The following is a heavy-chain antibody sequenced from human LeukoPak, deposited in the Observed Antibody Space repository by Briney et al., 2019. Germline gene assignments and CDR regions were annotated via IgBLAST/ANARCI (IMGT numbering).Heavy chain of an antibody. V-gene: IGHV4-4*09. CDR3: ARMIRSSYGFVVGY. CDR2: IYTSGST. J-gene: IGHJ4*02. CDR1: GGSVSSYY. D-gene: IGHD3-16*01. Sequence: KPSETLSLTCTVSGGSVSSYYWSWIRQPPGKGPEWIGYIYTSGSTNYNPSLRRRVTISVDTSKNQFSLKLSSVTAADTAVYYCARMIRSSYGFVVGYWGQGTLVTVSS.